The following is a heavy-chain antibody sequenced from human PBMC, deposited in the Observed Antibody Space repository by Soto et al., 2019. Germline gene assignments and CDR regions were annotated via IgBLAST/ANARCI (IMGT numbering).Heavy chain of an antibody. Sequence: PGGSLRLSCAASGFTLGRYGMSWVRQAPGKGLEWVSAVSPNGQGIYYADSVRGRFTISRDFSKNTVFLHMDSQRAEDTAVYYCAKDRDYPRDYFHYWGQGTLVTVSS. V-gene: IGHV3-23*01. CDR2: VSPNGQGI. J-gene: IGHJ4*02. CDR1: GFTLGRYG. D-gene: IGHD3-10*01. CDR3: AKDRDYPRDYFHY.